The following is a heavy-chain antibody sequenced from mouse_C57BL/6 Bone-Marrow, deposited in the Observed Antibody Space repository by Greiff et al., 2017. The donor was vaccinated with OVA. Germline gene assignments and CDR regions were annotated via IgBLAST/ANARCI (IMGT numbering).Heavy chain of an antibody. CDR1: GYAFSSSW. CDR2: IYPGDGDT. CDR3: ARWGNWDDY. D-gene: IGHD4-1*01. V-gene: IGHV1-82*01. Sequence: QVQLKESGPELVKPGASVKISCKASGYAFSSSWMNWVKQRPGKGLEWIGRIYPGDGDTNYNGKFKGKATLTADKSSSTAYMQLSSLTSEDSAVYFCARWGNWDDYWGQGTTLTVSS. J-gene: IGHJ2*01.